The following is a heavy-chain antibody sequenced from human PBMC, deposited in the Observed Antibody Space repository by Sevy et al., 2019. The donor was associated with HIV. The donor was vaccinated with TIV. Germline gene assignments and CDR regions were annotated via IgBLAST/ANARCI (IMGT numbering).Heavy chain of an antibody. V-gene: IGHV3-33*01. D-gene: IGHD3-22*01. CDR3: ARVYYDSSGYGGDWFDP. J-gene: IGHJ5*02. CDR2: IWYDGSNK. Sequence: GGSLRLSCAASGFTFSSYGMHWVRQAPGKGLEWVAVIWYDGSNKYYAYSVKGRFTISRDNSKNTLYLQMNSLRAEDTAVYYCARVYYDSSGYGGDWFDPWGQGTLVTVSS. CDR1: GFTFSSYG.